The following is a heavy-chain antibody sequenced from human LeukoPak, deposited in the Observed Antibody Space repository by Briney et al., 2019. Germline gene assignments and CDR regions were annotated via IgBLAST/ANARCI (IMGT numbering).Heavy chain of an antibody. J-gene: IGHJ4*02. V-gene: IGHV4-59*01. Sequence: SETLSLTCTVSGGSISSYYWSWIRQRPGNGLEWIGYIYYSGSTNYNPSLKSRVTISVDTTKNQFSLKLSSVTAADTAVYYCARASAARIDYWGQGTLVTVSS. D-gene: IGHD1-14*01. CDR2: IYYSGST. CDR1: GGSISSYY. CDR3: ARASAARIDY.